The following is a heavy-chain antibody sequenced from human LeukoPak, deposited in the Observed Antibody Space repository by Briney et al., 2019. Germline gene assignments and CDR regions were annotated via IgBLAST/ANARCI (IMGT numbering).Heavy chain of an antibody. J-gene: IGHJ6*03. CDR1: GFTFSSYA. CDR2: IYGGGEGT. V-gene: IGHV3-23*01. D-gene: IGHD1-1*01. Sequence: GGSLRLSCAAPGFTFSSYAMSWARQAPGKGLEWVSAIYGGGEGTYYADSVKGRFTVSRDNSKNTLYLQMDGLRAEDTAVYYCAKMAGMTRQVYYMDVWGKGATVTVSS. CDR3: AKMAGMTRQVYYMDV.